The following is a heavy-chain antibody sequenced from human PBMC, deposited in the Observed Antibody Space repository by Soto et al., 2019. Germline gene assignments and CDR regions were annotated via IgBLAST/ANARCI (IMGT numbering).Heavy chain of an antibody. Sequence: GGSLRLSCAASGFTFSSYWMHWVRQAPGKGLVWVSRINSDGSSTYYADSVKGRSTISRDNSKNTLHLQVNSLRGEDTAVYYCAKEADISGYYPDYWGQGTQVTVSS. V-gene: IGHV3-74*01. J-gene: IGHJ4*02. CDR1: GFTFSSYW. CDR3: AKEADISGYYPDY. D-gene: IGHD3-22*01. CDR2: INSDGSST.